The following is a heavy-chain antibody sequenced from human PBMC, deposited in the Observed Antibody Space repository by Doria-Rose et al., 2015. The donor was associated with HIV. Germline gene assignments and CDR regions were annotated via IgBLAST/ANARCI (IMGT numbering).Heavy chain of an antibody. CDR3: ARIKSSRWYHKYYFDF. Sequence: QITLKESGPVLVKPTETLTLTCTVSGVSLSSPGMGVSWIRQPPGKALEWLANIYSDDERSYKTSLMSRLTISSVTSKSQLVLTMTDMDPVDTATYYCARIKSSRWYHKYYFDFWGQGTLVTVSA. D-gene: IGHD6-13*01. CDR1: GVSLSSPGMG. V-gene: IGHV2-26*01. J-gene: IGHJ4*02. CDR2: IYSDDER.